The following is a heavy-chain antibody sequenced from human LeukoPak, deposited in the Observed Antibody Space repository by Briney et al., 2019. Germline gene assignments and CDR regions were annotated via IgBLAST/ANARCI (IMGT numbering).Heavy chain of an antibody. D-gene: IGHD2-2*01. CDR1: GYTFTSYG. Sequence: GASVKVSCKASGYTFTSYGISWVRQAPRQGLEWMGWVNPNSGNTGYAQKFQGRVTITRNTSISTAYMELSSLRSEDTAVYYCARGLGVRAVYYYYYMDVWGKGTTVTVSS. J-gene: IGHJ6*03. CDR3: ARGLGVRAVYYYYYMDV. V-gene: IGHV1-8*03. CDR2: VNPNSGNT.